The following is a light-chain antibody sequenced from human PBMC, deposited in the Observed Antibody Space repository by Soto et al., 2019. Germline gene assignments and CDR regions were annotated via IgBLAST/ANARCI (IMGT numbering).Light chain of an antibody. V-gene: IGKV3-20*01. CDR3: QQYGSSPFT. J-gene: IGKJ3*01. Sequence: EIVLTQSPGTLSLSPGERATLSCRASQSVSSNYLNWYQKNPGQAPRLLIYVASSRATGIPERFSGGGSWTVFPLTSSRLEPEDVAVYYWQQYGSSPFTFGPGTKVDIK. CDR2: VAS. CDR1: QSVSSNY.